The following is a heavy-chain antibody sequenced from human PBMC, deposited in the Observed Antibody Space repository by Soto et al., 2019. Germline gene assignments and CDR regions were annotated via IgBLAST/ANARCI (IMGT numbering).Heavy chain of an antibody. Sequence: GGSLRISCAASGFTFSSYSMNLVRQAPGKGLEWVSYISSSRTIYYADSVKGRFTISRDKAKNSLYQQMNSLRDEDTAVYYCARAHLLGSYNWNGDDACDIWGQGTMVTVSS. CDR1: GFTFSSYS. CDR3: ARAHLLGSYNWNGDDACDI. D-gene: IGHD1-20*01. V-gene: IGHV3-48*02. CDR2: ISSSRTI. J-gene: IGHJ3*02.